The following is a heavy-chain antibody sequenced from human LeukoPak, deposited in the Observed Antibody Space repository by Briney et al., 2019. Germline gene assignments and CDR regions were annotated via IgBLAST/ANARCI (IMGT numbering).Heavy chain of an antibody. CDR2: ISSSSSYI. Sequence: GSLRLSCAASGFTFSSYSMNWVRQAPGKGLEWVSSISSSSSYIYYADSVKGRFTISRDNAKNSPYLQMNSLRAEDTAVYYCARDGHLKSTVTPDYWGQGTLVTVSS. CDR3: ARDGHLKSTVTPDY. V-gene: IGHV3-21*01. J-gene: IGHJ4*02. D-gene: IGHD4-17*01. CDR1: GFTFSSYS.